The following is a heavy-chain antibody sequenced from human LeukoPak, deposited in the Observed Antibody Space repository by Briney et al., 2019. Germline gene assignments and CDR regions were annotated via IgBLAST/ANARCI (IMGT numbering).Heavy chain of an antibody. CDR3: ARIGGERRSFNY. CDR2: INTNGSST. CDR1: GFTFSDYY. D-gene: IGHD3-16*01. J-gene: IGHJ4*02. Sequence: PGGSLRLSCAASGFTFSDYYMSWIRQAPGKGLVWISRINTNGSSTTYADSVKGRFTISRDNAKNTLYLQMSSLRAEDTAVYYCARIGGERRSFNYWGQGTLVTVSS. V-gene: IGHV3-74*01.